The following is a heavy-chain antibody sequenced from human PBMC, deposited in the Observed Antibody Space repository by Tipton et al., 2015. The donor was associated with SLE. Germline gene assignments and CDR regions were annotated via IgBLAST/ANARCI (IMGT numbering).Heavy chain of an antibody. J-gene: IGHJ4*02. D-gene: IGHD6-13*01. CDR1: GDSVSSDSVA. CDR2: TYFRSEWYF. V-gene: IGHV6-1*01. Sequence: GLVKPSQTLSLTCAISGDSVSSDSVAWNWIRHSPSRGLEWLGRTYFRSEWYFDYARSLKGRLTINPDTSLNQFSLHLQSVTPEDTAVYCCSRVQGAAGFDYWGQGSPVTVSS. CDR3: SRVQGAAGFDY.